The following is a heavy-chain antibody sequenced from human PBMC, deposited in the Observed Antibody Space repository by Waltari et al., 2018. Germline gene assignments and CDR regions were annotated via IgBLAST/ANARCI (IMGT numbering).Heavy chain of an antibody. CDR2: MHHSGTT. V-gene: IGHV4-38-2*01. CDR1: GYSISSGYY. CDR3: ARRVSTGWQYNYFDY. D-gene: IGHD6-25*01. J-gene: IGHJ4*02. Sequence: QVQLQESGPGLVKPSETLSLTCAVSGYSISSGYYWSWIRPPPGEGLEWIGCMHHSGTTYYNPSLKSRVTISVDTSKNQFSLKLSSVTAADTAVYYCARRVSTGWQYNYFDYWGQGPRSPSPQ.